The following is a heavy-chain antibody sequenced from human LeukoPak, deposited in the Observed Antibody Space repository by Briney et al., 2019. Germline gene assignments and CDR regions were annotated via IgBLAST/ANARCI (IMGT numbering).Heavy chain of an antibody. Sequence: SETLSLTCTVSGGSISEYYWTWIRQPPGKGLEWIGYMYHSVTSNYNPSLKSRVTISVDSSKNQVSLMLSSVTAADTAVYYCAGNEFWSGYYRLRYWGQGNLVTVSS. CDR1: GGSISEYY. V-gene: IGHV4-59*01. J-gene: IGHJ4*02. CDR3: AGNEFWSGYYRLRY. D-gene: IGHD3-3*01. CDR2: MYHSVTS.